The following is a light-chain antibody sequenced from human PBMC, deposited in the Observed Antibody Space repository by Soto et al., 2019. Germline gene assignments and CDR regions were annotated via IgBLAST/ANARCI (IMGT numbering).Light chain of an antibody. J-gene: IGKJ4*01. CDR1: QSVGSF. Sequence: EIVLTQSPATLSLSPGERATLSCRASQSVGSFLAWYQQKPGQAPRLLIYDAFNRATGIPDRFSGSGSGTDFTLTISSLEPEDFAVYYCQHRGNWPLSFGGGTKVEIK. V-gene: IGKV3-11*01. CDR3: QHRGNWPLS. CDR2: DAF.